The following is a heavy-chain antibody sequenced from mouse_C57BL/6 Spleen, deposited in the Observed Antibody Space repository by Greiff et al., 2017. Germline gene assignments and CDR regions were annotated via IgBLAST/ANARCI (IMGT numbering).Heavy chain of an antibody. CDR3: ARRYYGSSKYAMDY. Sequence: QVQLKQPGAELVMPGASVKLSCKASGYTFTSYWMHWVKQRPGQGLEWIGEIDPSDSYTNYNQKFKGKSTLTVDKSSSTAYMQLSSLTSEDSAVYYCARRYYGSSKYAMDYWGQGTSVTVSS. CDR2: IDPSDSYT. J-gene: IGHJ4*01. CDR1: GYTFTSYW. V-gene: IGHV1-69*01. D-gene: IGHD1-1*01.